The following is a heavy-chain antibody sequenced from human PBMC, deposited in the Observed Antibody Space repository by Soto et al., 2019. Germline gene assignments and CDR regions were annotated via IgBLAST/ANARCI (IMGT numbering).Heavy chain of an antibody. V-gene: IGHV1-69*13. CDR3: ARQFDYDTSGYYYAY. D-gene: IGHD3-22*01. Sequence: SVKVSCKAPGGTFNNYAIDWVRQAPGQGLEWMGGIIPLFGTANYAQKFQGRVTITADEATSTAYMELSSLRSEDTAVYYCARQFDYDTSGYYYAYWGQGTLVTVSS. CDR2: IIPLFGTA. CDR1: GGTFNNYA. J-gene: IGHJ4*02.